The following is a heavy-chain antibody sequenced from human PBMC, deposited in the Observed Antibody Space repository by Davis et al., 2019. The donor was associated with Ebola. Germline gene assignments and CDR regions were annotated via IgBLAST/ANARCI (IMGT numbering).Heavy chain of an antibody. CDR3: ARDKTRDATGYSSSWYGAFDI. V-gene: IGHV1-18*01. D-gene: IGHD6-13*01. CDR1: GYTFTNYG. CDR2: ISAYNGNT. J-gene: IGHJ3*02. Sequence: AASVKVSCKASGYTFTNYGISWVRQAPGQGLEWMGWISAYNGNTNYAQKLQGRVTMTTDTSTSTAYMELRSLRSDDTAVYYCARDKTRDATGYSSSWYGAFDIWGQGTMVTVSS.